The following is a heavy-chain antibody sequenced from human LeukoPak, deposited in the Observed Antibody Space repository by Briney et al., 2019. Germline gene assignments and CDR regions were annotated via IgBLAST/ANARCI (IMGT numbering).Heavy chain of an antibody. CDR2: ISYTGIT. D-gene: IGHD2-15*01. V-gene: IGHV4-59*08. J-gene: IGHJ4*02. CDR1: GGSIGGYS. Sequence: MASETLSLTCSVSGGSIGGYSWTWVRQPPGKRLEYIGYISYTGITYYNPSLMSRVTISVDTSKNQFSLKLSSVTAADTAVYYCARQVGYCSGGSCFYFDYWGQGTLVTVSS. CDR3: ARQVGYCSGGSCFYFDY.